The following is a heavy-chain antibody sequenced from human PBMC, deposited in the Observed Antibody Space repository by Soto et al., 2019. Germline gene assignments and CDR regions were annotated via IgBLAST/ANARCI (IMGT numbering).Heavy chain of an antibody. CDR2: IYYDDGST. J-gene: IGHJ6*02. Sequence: EVQLVETGGGLIQPGGSLRLSCAVSGFTVSTNYMSWVRQAPGKGLEWVSVIYYDDGSTYYADSVKGRFSISRDSSRNTLYLQTTSLRAVDTAVYYCASGQQVILRYYYGLDVWGQGTTVTVSS. CDR3: ASGQQVILRYYYGLDV. V-gene: IGHV3-53*02. D-gene: IGHD6-13*01. CDR1: GFTVSTNY.